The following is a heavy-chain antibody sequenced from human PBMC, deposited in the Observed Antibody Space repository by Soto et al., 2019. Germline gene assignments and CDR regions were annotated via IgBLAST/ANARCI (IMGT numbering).Heavy chain of an antibody. CDR3: ARDLRDVLRFLEWSVGFDY. Sequence: GGSLRLSCAASGFTFSSYEMNWVRQAPGKGLEWVSYISSSGSTIYYADSVKGRFTISRDNAKNSLYLQMNSLRAEDTAVYYCARDLRDVLRFLEWSVGFDYWGQGTLVTVSS. CDR1: GFTFSSYE. D-gene: IGHD3-3*01. V-gene: IGHV3-48*03. J-gene: IGHJ4*02. CDR2: ISSSGSTI.